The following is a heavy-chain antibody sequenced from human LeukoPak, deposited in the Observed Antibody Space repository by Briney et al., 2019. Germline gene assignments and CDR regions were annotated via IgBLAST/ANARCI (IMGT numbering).Heavy chain of an antibody. V-gene: IGHV1-18*01. CDR3: TRDLPYSSSWESIDY. J-gene: IGHJ4*02. D-gene: IGHD6-13*01. CDR1: GYSENFYG. CDR2: ISAQHGQT. Sequence: ASVKVSCKTSGYSENFYGITWVRQVAGQGLEWMGWISAQHGQTEYAPNSQDRVTMTTDTSTSTAYMELRSLRSDDTAVYYCTRDLPYSSSWESIDYWGQGTLVTVSS.